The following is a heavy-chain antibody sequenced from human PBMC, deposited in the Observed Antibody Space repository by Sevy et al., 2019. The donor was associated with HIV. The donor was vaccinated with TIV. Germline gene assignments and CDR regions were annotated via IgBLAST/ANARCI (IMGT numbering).Heavy chain of an antibody. CDR2: ISAYNGNT. Sequence: ASVKVSCKASGYTFTSYGISWVRQAPGQGLEWMGWISAYNGNTNYAQKLQGRVTMTTDTSTSTAYMELRSLRSDDTAGYYCARTMTTVTTFDYWGQGTLVTVSS. V-gene: IGHV1-18*01. CDR3: ARTMTTVTTFDY. CDR1: GYTFTSYG. D-gene: IGHD4-17*01. J-gene: IGHJ4*02.